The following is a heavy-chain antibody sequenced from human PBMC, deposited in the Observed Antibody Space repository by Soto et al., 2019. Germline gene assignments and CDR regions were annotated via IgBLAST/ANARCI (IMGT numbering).Heavy chain of an antibody. V-gene: IGHV3-30*18. CDR3: AKDQGRGGYSYGYFSPSFDY. J-gene: IGHJ4*02. CDR2: ISYDGSNK. D-gene: IGHD5-18*01. Sequence: GGSLRLYCAASGFTFSSYGMHWVRQAPGKGLEWVAVISYDGSNKYYADSVKGRFTISRDNSKNTLYLQMNSLRAEDTAVYYCAKDQGRGGYSYGYFSPSFDYWGQGTLVTVSS. CDR1: GFTFSSYG.